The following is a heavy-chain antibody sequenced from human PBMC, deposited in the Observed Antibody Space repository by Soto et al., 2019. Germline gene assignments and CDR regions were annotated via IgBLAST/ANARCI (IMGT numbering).Heavy chain of an antibody. CDR3: ARLTVGDYMSSF. D-gene: IGHD4-17*01. J-gene: IGHJ4*02. V-gene: IGHV4-39*01. CDR1: GASVGDSTYQ. Sequence: SETLSLTCTVSGASVGDSTYQWGWIRQPPGKGLEWIGSVYYTESTYTGSTYYNPSLKSRVTISVDTSKNQFSLRLSAVTAADTDVYYCARLTVGDYMSSFWGQRTLVTASS. CDR2: VYYTESTYTGST.